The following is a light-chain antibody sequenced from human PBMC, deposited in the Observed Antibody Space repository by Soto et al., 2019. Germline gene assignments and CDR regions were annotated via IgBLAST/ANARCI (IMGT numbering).Light chain of an antibody. V-gene: IGKV3-20*01. CDR1: QSIGYY. CDR3: QQYVTSPRT. J-gene: IGKJ1*01. CDR2: DAS. Sequence: EIVLTQSPATLSLSPGERATLSCRASQSIGYYLAWYQEKPGQAPRLLIYDASIRATGIPARFSGRGSGTDFTLSISRLEPEDFAVYYCQQYVTSPRTFGQGTKVDI.